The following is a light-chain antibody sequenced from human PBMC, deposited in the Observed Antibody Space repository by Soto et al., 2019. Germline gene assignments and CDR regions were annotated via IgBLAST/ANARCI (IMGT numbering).Light chain of an antibody. CDR2: GAS. CDR3: LQHNSFPRT. V-gene: IGKV1-17*02. Sequence: DIQMTQSPSSLSASVGDRVTITCRASQGIRIDLGWFQQRPGKAPKRLIYGASSLQSGLPPRFSGSGYGTEFTLTISNLQPEDFATYYCLQHNSFPRTFGQGTKVDI. J-gene: IGKJ1*01. CDR1: QGIRID.